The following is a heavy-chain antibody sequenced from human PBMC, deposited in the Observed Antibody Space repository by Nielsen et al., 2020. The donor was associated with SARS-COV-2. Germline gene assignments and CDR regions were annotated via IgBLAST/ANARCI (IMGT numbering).Heavy chain of an antibody. D-gene: IGHD3-3*01. Sequence: SETLSLTCTVSGDSISSGGYYWNWVRQHPGQGLEWIGHIHYSGTTNYNPSLESRATISVDTSKNQFSLKLSSVTAADTAVYYCARVVRPYDFWSGYYGAFDIWGQGTMVTVSS. V-gene: IGHV4-31*03. J-gene: IGHJ3*02. CDR1: GDSISSGGYY. CDR3: ARVVRPYDFWSGYYGAFDI. CDR2: IHYSGTT.